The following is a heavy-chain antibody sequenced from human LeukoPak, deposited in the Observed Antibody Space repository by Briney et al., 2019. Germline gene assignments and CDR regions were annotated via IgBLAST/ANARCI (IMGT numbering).Heavy chain of an antibody. CDR2: ISNNGSRI. J-gene: IGHJ4*02. Sequence: PGGSLRLSCAASGFTFNTYWMHWVRQAPGKGLVWVSYISNNGSRITYADSVKGRFTISRDNAKNTLYLQMNSLRAEDTAVYYCAFGTYSGYEWDYWGQGTLVTVSS. V-gene: IGHV3-74*01. CDR3: AFGTYSGYEWDY. D-gene: IGHD5-12*01. CDR1: GFTFNTYW.